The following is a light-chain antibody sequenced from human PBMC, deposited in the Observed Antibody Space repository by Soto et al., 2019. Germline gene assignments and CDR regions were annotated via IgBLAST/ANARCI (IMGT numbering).Light chain of an antibody. J-gene: IGLJ3*02. CDR2: DVI. CDR1: SSDVGGYKF. V-gene: IGLV2-11*01. Sequence: QSALTQPRSVSGSPGQSVTISCTGTSSDVGGYKFVSWYQKHPDKVPKLIIFDVIKRPSGVPDRFSASKSGNTASLTISGLQAEDEADYYCCSYAGTYTVVFGGGTKVTVL. CDR3: CSYAGTYTVV.